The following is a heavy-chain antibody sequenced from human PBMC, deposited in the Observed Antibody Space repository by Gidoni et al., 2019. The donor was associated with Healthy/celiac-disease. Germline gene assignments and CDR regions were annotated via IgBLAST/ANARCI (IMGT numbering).Heavy chain of an antibody. CDR2: IYHSGST. J-gene: IGHJ6*02. Sequence: QVQLQESGPGLVKPSGTLSLTCAVPGGSISSSNWWSWVRQPPGKGLEWIGEIYHSGSTNYNPSLKSRVTISVDKSKNQFSLKLSSVTAADTAVYYCARDRSGEIRAVPYYYYGMDVWGQGTTVTVSS. D-gene: IGHD3-10*01. CDR1: GGSISSSNW. V-gene: IGHV4-4*02. CDR3: ARDRSGEIRAVPYYYYGMDV.